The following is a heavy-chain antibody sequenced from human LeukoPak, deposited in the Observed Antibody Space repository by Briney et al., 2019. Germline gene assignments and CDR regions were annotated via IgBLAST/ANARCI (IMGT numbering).Heavy chain of an antibody. CDR1: GGTFSSCA. J-gene: IGHJ4*02. D-gene: IGHD3-22*01. V-gene: IGHV1-69*04. CDR2: IIPILGIA. CDR3: ARDLFFDSSGYDY. Sequence: ASVKVSCKASGGTFSSCAISWVRQAPGQGLEWMGRIIPILGIANYAQKFQGRVTITADKSTSTAYMELSSLRSEDTAVYYCARDLFFDSSGYDYWGQGTLVTVSS.